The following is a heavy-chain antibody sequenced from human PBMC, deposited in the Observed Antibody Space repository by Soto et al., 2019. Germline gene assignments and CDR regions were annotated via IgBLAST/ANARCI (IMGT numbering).Heavy chain of an antibody. V-gene: IGHV3-30*18. J-gene: IGHJ2*01. D-gene: IGHD6-19*01. CDR2: ISYDGSNK. Sequence: QVQLVESGGGVVQPGRSLRLSCAASGFTFSSYGMHWVRQAPGKGLEWVAVISYDGSNKYYADSVKGRFTISRDNSKNTXXLQMNSLRAEDTAVYYCAKERPLGRIAVARGYFDLWGRGTLVTVSS. CDR3: AKERPLGRIAVARGYFDL. CDR1: GFTFSSYG.